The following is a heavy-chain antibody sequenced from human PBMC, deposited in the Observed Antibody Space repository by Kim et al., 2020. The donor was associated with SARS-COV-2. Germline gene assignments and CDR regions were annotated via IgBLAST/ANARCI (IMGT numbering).Heavy chain of an antibody. CDR3: ASGGTNLLAQV. J-gene: IGHJ4*02. V-gene: IGHV4-59*09. D-gene: IGHD2-15*01. Sequence: TNYNPSLPTRVTISLDMSNTQFSLKRSSVTAADTAVYYCASGGTNLLAQVWGQGTLVTVSS. CDR2: T.